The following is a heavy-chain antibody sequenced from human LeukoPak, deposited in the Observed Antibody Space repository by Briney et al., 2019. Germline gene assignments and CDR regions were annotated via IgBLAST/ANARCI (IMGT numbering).Heavy chain of an antibody. CDR2: IRYDGSNK. Sequence: GGSLRLSCAASGFTFSSYGMHWVRQAPGKGLEWVAFIRYDGSNKYYADSVKGRFTISRDNSKNTLYLQMNSLRAEDTAVYYCAKDPMDYGDYAGYPPGYWGQGTLVTVSS. J-gene: IGHJ4*02. CDR3: AKDPMDYGDYAGYPPGY. D-gene: IGHD4-17*01. CDR1: GFTFSSYG. V-gene: IGHV3-30*02.